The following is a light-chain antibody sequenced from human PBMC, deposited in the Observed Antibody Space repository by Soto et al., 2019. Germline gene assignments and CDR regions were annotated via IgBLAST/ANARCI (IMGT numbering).Light chain of an antibody. J-gene: IGKJ1*01. CDR3: QQYGSSPRT. CDR2: DAS. Sequence: EILLTQSPATLSASPGERATLSCRASQSVSSSYLAWYQQKPGQAPRLLIYDASSRATGIPDRFSGSGSGTDFTLTISRLEPEDYAVYYCQQYGSSPRTFGQGTKVDIK. CDR1: QSVSSSY. V-gene: IGKV3-20*01.